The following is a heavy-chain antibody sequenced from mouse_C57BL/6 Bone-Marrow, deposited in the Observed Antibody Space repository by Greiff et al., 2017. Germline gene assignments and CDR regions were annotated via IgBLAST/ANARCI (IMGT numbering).Heavy chain of an antibody. V-gene: IGHV12-3*01. CDR2: ITYSRET. CDR1: GFPITSGYY. D-gene: IGHD1-1*01. CDR3: AGDPPYYYGSAWFAY. Sequence: VQLQQSGPGLVKPSQSLFLTCSITGFPITSGYYWILIRPSPGKPLEWMGYITYSRETFYNPSLQSPLSITRETARNQFFLQLNSVTTEDTAMYECAGDPPYYYGSAWFAYWGQGTLVTVSA. J-gene: IGHJ3*01.